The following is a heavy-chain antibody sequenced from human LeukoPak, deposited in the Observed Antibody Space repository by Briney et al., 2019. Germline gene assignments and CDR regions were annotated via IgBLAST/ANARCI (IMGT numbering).Heavy chain of an antibody. Sequence: PSQTLSLTCTVSGGSISSGGYYWSWIRQPPGKGLEWIGYIYHSGSTYYNPSLKSRVTISVDRSKNQFSLKLSSVTAADTAVYYCARVSLAGSRPFDYWGQGTLVTVSS. CDR3: ARVSLAGSRPFDY. CDR1: GGSISSGGYY. J-gene: IGHJ4*02. D-gene: IGHD3-10*01. V-gene: IGHV4-30-2*01. CDR2: IYHSGST.